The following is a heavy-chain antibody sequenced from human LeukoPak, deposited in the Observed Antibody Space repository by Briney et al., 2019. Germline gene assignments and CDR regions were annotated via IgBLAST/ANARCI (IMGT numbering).Heavy chain of an antibody. CDR2: ISSRGSTI. J-gene: IGHJ4*02. Sequence: GGSLRLSCASSGFTFSDYYMSWIRQAPGKGLEYVSYISSRGSTIFYADSVKGRSSISRDNAKNSMYLQMNSLRAEDTAVYYCARDGSSWISFDYWGQGTLLTVSS. D-gene: IGHD6-13*01. V-gene: IGHV3-11*01. CDR1: GFTFSDYY. CDR3: ARDGSSWISFDY.